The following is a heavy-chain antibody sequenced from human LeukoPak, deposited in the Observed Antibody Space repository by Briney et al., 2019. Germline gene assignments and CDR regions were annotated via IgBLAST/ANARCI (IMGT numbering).Heavy chain of an antibody. Sequence: PGGSLRLSCAASGFTFSSFWMNWVRQAPGKGLEWVANIKEDGSEKYYVDSVKGRFTISRDNAKNSLYLQMNSLRDEDTAVYYCARDPYSGSYGDYYYYYMDVWGKGTTVTISS. CDR2: IKEDGSEK. CDR1: GFTFSSFW. CDR3: ARDPYSGSYGDYYYYYMDV. V-gene: IGHV3-7*01. J-gene: IGHJ6*03. D-gene: IGHD1-26*01.